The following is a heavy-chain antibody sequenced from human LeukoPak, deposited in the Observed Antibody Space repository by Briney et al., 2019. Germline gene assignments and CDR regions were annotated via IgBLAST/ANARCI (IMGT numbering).Heavy chain of an antibody. V-gene: IGHV1-2*02. CDR2: INPNSGGT. J-gene: IGHJ4*02. Sequence: ASVKVSCKASGGTFSSYAVSWVRQAPGQGLEWMGWINPNSGGTNYAQKFQGRVTMTRDTSISTAYMELSRLRSDDTAVYYCARGPRTAMAPHFDYWGQGTLVTVSS. CDR3: ARGPRTAMAPHFDY. CDR1: GGTFSSYA. D-gene: IGHD5-18*01.